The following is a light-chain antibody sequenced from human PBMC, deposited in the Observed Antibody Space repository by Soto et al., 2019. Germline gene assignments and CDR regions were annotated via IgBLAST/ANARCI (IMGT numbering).Light chain of an antibody. J-gene: IGKJ1*01. CDR3: QQYNNWQT. CDR2: AAS. CDR1: QSVRSN. Sequence: EIVMMQSPATLSVSPGERSTLSCRASQSVRSNSAWYHQRPGQAPRLLIHAASARATGIPARLSGSGSGTEFTLTISGLQSEDFGLYYCQQYNNWQTFGQGTKVDIK. V-gene: IGKV3-15*01.